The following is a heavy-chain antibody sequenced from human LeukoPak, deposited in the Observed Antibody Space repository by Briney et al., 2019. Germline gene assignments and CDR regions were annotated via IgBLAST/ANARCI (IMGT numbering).Heavy chain of an antibody. CDR1: GFKFTTYG. Sequence: GGSLRLSCAPSGFKFTTYGMHWVRQAPGKGLEWVTYIRYDGSDKYYIDSVKGRFTISRDISKNTLYLQMNNLRAEDTAVYYCARSPRWDLVFDSWGQGTLVTVSS. D-gene: IGHD1-26*01. CDR3: ARSPRWDLVFDS. CDR2: IRYDGSDK. V-gene: IGHV3-30*02. J-gene: IGHJ4*02.